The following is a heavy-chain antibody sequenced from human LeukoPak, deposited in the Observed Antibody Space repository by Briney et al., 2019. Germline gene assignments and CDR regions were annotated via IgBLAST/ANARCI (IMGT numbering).Heavy chain of an antibody. J-gene: IGHJ4*02. V-gene: IGHV4-34*01. CDR2: INHSGST. CDR3: AGFTDSETAPSPPDY. Sequence: SETLSLTCAVYGGSFSGYYWSWIRQPPGKGLEWIGEINHSGSTNYNPSLKSRVTISVDTSKNQFSLKLSSVTAADTAVYYCAGFTDSETAPSPPDYWGQGTLVTVSS. CDR1: GGSFSGYY. D-gene: IGHD1-14*01.